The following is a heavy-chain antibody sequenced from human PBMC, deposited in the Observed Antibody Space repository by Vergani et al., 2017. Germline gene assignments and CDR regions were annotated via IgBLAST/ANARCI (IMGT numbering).Heavy chain of an antibody. D-gene: IGHD3-3*01. V-gene: IGHV3-33*08. Sequence: VQLVESGGGLVKPGGSLRLSCAASGFTFSSYAMSWVRQAPGKGLEWVAVIWYDGSNKYYADSVKGRFTISRDNSKNTLYLQMNSLRAEDTAVYYCARDSLSYYDFWSGYSYGMDVWGQGTTVTVSS. CDR2: IWYDGSNK. CDR1: GFTFSSYA. CDR3: ARDSLSYYDFWSGYSYGMDV. J-gene: IGHJ6*02.